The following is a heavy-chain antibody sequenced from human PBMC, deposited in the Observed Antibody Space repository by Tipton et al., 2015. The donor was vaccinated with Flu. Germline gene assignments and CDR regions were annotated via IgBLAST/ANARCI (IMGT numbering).Heavy chain of an antibody. J-gene: IGHJ3*02. D-gene: IGHD3-22*01. Sequence: TLSLTCAVSGYSIGNGYYWGWIRQAPGKGLEWIASIYHSGTTYYNPSLKSRVTILLDTSKNQFSLKLSSVTAADTAVYYCARDYYENIGYFLLGAYDIWGQGTTVTVSS. CDR3: ARDYYENIGYFLLGAYDI. V-gene: IGHV4-38-2*02. CDR1: GYSIGNGYY. CDR2: IYHSGTT.